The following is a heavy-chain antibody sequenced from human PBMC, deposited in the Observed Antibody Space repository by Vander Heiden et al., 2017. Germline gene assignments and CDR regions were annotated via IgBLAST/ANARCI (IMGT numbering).Heavy chain of an antibody. J-gene: IGHJ3*02. D-gene: IGHD2-15*01. Sequence: EGQLVESGGGLVNPGGSLRLPCAASGFTFSAVWMTWVRQAPGKGLEWVGRIKRKIDGETTDFAAPVKGRFTISRDDSKDTLYLQMNSLKTEDTAIYYCTTRDCNGGSCHAFDIWGQGTMVAVSS. CDR3: TTRDCNGGSCHAFDI. V-gene: IGHV3-15*01. CDR2: IKRKIDGETT. CDR1: GFTFSAVW.